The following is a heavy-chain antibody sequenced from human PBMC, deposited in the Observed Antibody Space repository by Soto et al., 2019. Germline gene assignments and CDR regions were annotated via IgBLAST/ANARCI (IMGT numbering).Heavy chain of an antibody. J-gene: IGHJ3*02. V-gene: IGHV3-30*09. CDR1: GFTFSSYA. CDR2: ISYDGSNK. Sequence: QVQLLESGGGVVQPGRSLRLSCAASGFTFSSYAMHWVRQAPGKGLEWVAVISYDGSNKYYADSVKGRFAIARDNSENTLFLQMNSLRAEDTAVYYGASGSGRYPDAFAIWGQGTIVTVSS. CDR3: ASGSGRYPDAFAI. D-gene: IGHD3-10*01.